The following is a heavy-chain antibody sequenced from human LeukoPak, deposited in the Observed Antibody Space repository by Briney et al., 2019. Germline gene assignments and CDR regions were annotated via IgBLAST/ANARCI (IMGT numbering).Heavy chain of an antibody. CDR3: ARGPSSYFVDWFDP. Sequence: GESLTISCKGSGYSFTSHWIGWVCQMPGKGLEWMGIIYPGDSDTKYSPSFQGQVTISADKSISTAYLQWSSLKASDTAMYYCARGPSSYFVDWFDPWGRGTLVTVSS. J-gene: IGHJ5*02. V-gene: IGHV5-51*01. D-gene: IGHD3-9*01. CDR2: IYPGDSDT. CDR1: GYSFTSHW.